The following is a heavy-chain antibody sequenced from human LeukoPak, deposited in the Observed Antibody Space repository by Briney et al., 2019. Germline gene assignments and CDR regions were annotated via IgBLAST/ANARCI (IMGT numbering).Heavy chain of an antibody. CDR3: ARAVRYFDWLYFDY. CDR2: IKQDGSEK. D-gene: IGHD3-9*01. CDR1: GFTFSSYW. J-gene: IGHJ4*02. V-gene: IGHV3-7*03. Sequence: GGSLRLSCAASGFTFSSYWMSWVRQAPGKGLEWVANIKQDGSEKYYVDSVKGRFTISRDNAKNALYLQMNSLRAEDRAVYYCARAVRYFDWLYFDYWGQGTLVTVSS.